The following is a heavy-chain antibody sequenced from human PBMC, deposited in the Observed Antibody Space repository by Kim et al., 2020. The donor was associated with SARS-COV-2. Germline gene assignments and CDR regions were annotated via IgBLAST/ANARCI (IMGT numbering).Heavy chain of an antibody. Sequence: SVKVSCKASGGTFSSYAISWVRQAPGQGLEWMGGIIPIFGTANYAQKFQGRVTITADESTSTAYMELSSLRSEDTAVYYCARDPGSPTYYYDSSGYYGYCYGMDVWGQGTTVTVSS. V-gene: IGHV1-69*13. CDR3: ARDPGSPTYYYDSSGYYGYCYGMDV. J-gene: IGHJ6*02. D-gene: IGHD3-22*01. CDR1: GGTFSSYA. CDR2: IIPIFGTA.